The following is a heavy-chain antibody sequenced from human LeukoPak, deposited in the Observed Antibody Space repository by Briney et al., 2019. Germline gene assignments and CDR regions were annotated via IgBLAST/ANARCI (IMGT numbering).Heavy chain of an antibody. Sequence: ASVKVSCKASGYTFTSSGISWVRQAPGQGLEWMGWISAYNGNTNYAQKLQGRVTMTTDTSTSTAYMELRSLRSDDTAVYYCARTGLSRWSLQTYFDSWGQGTLVTASS. CDR1: GYTFTSSG. V-gene: IGHV1-18*01. D-gene: IGHD4-23*01. J-gene: IGHJ4*02. CDR3: ARTGLSRWSLQTYFDS. CDR2: ISAYNGNT.